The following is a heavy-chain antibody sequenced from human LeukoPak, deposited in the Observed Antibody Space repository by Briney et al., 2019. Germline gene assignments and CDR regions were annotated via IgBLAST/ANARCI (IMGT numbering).Heavy chain of an antibody. D-gene: IGHD1-26*01. J-gene: IGHJ4*02. CDR1: GFTFDDYG. CDR3: AKDQASKWEQSLYYFDY. Sequence: GGSLRLSCAASGFTFDDYGMSWVRQTPGRGLEWVSGINWNGGSTGYADSVKGRFTISRDNAKNSLYLQMNSLRAEDTAVYYCAKDQASKWEQSLYYFDYWGQGTLVTVSS. V-gene: IGHV3-20*04. CDR2: INWNGGST.